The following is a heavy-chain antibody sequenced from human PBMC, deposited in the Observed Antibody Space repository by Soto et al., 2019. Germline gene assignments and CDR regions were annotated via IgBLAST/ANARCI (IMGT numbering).Heavy chain of an antibody. V-gene: IGHV3-21*01. CDR2: ISSSSSYI. Sequence: EGPLRPSCAASGFTFSCYSMNYILQAPGKGLEWVSSISSSSSYIYYADSVKGRFTISRDNAKNSLYLQMNSLRAEDTAVYYCARSGGGWYRTFDYWGQGTLVTVSS. D-gene: IGHD6-19*01. CDR3: ARSGGGWYRTFDY. CDR1: GFTFSCYS. J-gene: IGHJ4*02.